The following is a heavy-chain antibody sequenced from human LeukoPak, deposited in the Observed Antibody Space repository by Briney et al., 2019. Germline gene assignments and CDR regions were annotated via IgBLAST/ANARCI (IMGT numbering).Heavy chain of an antibody. Sequence: GGSLRLSCAASGFTFSSHEMNWVRRAPGKGLEWVSYISESGSGMYYADSVKGRFTISRDNTKNSLYLQMSSLRAEDTAVYYCARDAHGHYGDAFDIWGQGTMVTVSS. D-gene: IGHD4-17*01. J-gene: IGHJ3*02. CDR3: ARDAHGHYGDAFDI. CDR2: ISESGSGM. CDR1: GFTFSSHE. V-gene: IGHV3-48*03.